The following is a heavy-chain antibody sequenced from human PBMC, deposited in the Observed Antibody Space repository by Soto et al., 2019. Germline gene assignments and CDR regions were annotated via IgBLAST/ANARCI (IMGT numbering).Heavy chain of an antibody. V-gene: IGHV3-74*01. Sequence: GWSLRLSCAASQFSFISYWMHWVRQVPGKGPAWVSRINHDGSKTEYADSVKGRFTISRDNTNNTLYLQMNSLRVEDTAMYYCVREPWGFSGTWYDYWGQGALVTVSS. D-gene: IGHD6-13*01. CDR1: QFSFISYW. J-gene: IGHJ4*02. CDR2: INHDGSKT. CDR3: VREPWGFSGTWYDY.